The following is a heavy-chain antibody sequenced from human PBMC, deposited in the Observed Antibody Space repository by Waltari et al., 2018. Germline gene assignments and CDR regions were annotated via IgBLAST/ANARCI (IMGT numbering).Heavy chain of an antibody. CDR2: ISWDGGSR. J-gene: IGHJ3*02. Sequence: EVQLVESGGGLVQPGRSLRLSCAASGFTFDDYAMHWVRQAPGKGLELGSGISWDGGSRGYADSLKGRFTISRDNAKNALYLQMNSLRAEDTALYYCAKDTGRDYGVDAFDIWGPGTTVTVSS. CDR3: AKDTGRDYGVDAFDI. V-gene: IGHV3-9*01. D-gene: IGHD4-17*01. CDR1: GFTFDDYA.